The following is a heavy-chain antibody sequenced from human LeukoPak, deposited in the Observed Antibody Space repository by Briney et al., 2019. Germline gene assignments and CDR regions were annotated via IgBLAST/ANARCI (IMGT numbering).Heavy chain of an antibody. Sequence: GASVKVSCKASGYTFTSYGISWVRQAPGQGLEWMGWISAYNGNTNYAQKLQGRVTMTTDTSTSTAYMELRSLRSDDTAVYYCASLGSLGIMITFGGVIGDYWGQGTLVTVSS. CDR3: ASLGSLGIMITFGGVIGDY. CDR2: ISAYNGNT. CDR1: GYTFTSYG. J-gene: IGHJ4*02. V-gene: IGHV1-18*01. D-gene: IGHD3-16*02.